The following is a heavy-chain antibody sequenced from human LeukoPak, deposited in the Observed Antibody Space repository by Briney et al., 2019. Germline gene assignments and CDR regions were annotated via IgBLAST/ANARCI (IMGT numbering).Heavy chain of an antibody. V-gene: IGHV1-8*01. D-gene: IGHD3-10*01. J-gene: IGHJ4*02. CDR2: MNPNNDNT. Sequence: ASVKVSCKASGYTFTSYDINWVRQATGQGLEWMGWMNPNNDNTGYAQKFQGRDTMTRNTSLSTAYMELSSLRSDDTAVYYCARDNMYYYGSGSLFFDYWGQGTLVTVSS. CDR3: ARDNMYYYGSGSLFFDY. CDR1: GYTFTSYD.